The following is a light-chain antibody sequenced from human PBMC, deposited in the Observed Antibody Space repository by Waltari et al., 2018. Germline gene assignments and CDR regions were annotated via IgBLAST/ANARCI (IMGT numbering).Light chain of an antibody. J-gene: IGKJ4*01. V-gene: IGKV3-11*01. Sequence: EIVLTQSPATLSLSPGERATLSCRASQNIDSYLAWYQLKPGQVPRLLFYDASNRATGIPARFSGSGSGADFTLIISSLEPEDFAVYYCHQRSKWPLTFGGGTKVEIK. CDR3: HQRSKWPLT. CDR2: DAS. CDR1: QNIDSY.